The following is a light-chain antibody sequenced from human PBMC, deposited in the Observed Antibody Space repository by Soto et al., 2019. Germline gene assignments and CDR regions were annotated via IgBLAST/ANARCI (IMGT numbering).Light chain of an antibody. CDR1: QSVSSNY. CDR3: QQYGSSPPYT. J-gene: IGKJ2*01. V-gene: IGKV3-20*01. CDR2: GAS. Sequence: EIVLTQSPGTLSLSPGERATLSCRASQSVSSNYLAWYQQKPGQAPRLLIYGASSRATGIPDRFSGSGSGTDFTLTISRLEPEDFAVYYCQQYGSSPPYTFGQVTKLEI.